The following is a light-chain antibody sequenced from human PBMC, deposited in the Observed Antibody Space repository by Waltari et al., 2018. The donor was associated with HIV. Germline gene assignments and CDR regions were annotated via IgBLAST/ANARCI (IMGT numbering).Light chain of an antibody. CDR2: EVA. J-gene: IGLJ3*02. V-gene: IGLV2-14*01. Sequence: QSALTQPASVSGSLGQSLTLSCTGTSSDLGGYDYVSWYQQHPGRAPKLLIFEVANRPSGVSSRFSASKSGNTASLTISGLQAEDEADYYCSSYTSSISLVVFGGGTKLTVL. CDR1: SSDLGGYDY. CDR3: SSYTSSISLVV.